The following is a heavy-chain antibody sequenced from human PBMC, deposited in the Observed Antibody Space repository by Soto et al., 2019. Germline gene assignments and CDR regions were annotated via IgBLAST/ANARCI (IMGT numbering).Heavy chain of an antibody. D-gene: IGHD3-22*01. J-gene: IGHJ4*02. V-gene: IGHV3-11*05. CDR1: GFTFSDYY. CDR3: AREGNYYDSSGYYPRSVFDY. Sequence: QVQLVESGGGLVKPGGSLRLSCAASGFTFSDYYMSWIRQAPGKGLEWVSYISSSSSYTNYADSVKGRFTISRDNAKNSLYLPMNSLRAEDTAVYYCAREGNYYDSSGYYPRSVFDYWGQGTLVTVSS. CDR2: ISSSSSYT.